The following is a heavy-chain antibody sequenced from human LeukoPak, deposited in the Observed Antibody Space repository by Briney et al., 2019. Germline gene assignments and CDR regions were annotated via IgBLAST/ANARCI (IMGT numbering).Heavy chain of an antibody. J-gene: IGHJ3*02. D-gene: IGHD3-22*01. Sequence: GGSLRLSCAASGFTFDDYAMHWVRQAPGKGLEWVSGISWNSGSIGYADSVKGRFTISRDNAKNSLYLQMNSLRAEDMALYYCAKGHTYYYDSSGYSRDAFDTWGQGTMVTVSS. CDR1: GFTFDDYA. V-gene: IGHV3-9*03. CDR2: ISWNSGSI. CDR3: AKGHTYYYDSSGYSRDAFDT.